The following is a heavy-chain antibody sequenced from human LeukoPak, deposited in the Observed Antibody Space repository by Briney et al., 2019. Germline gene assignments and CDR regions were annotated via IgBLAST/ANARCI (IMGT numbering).Heavy chain of an antibody. D-gene: IGHD1-1*01. J-gene: IGHJ5*02. V-gene: IGHV1-69*13. CDR1: GGTFSSYA. CDR3: ATALERLENWFDP. CDR2: IIPIFGTA. Sequence: SVKVSCKASGGTFSSYAISWVRQAPGQGLEWMGGIIPIFGTANYAQKFQGRVTITADESTSTAYMELSSLRSEDTAVYYCATALERLENWFDPWGQGTLVTVSS.